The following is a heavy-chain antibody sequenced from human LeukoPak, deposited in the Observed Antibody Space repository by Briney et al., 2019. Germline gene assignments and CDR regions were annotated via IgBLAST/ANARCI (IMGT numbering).Heavy chain of an antibody. Sequence: GGSLRLSCAASGFTFSSYSMNWVRQAPGKGLEWVSSISSSSSYIYYADSVKGRFTISRDNAKNSLYLQMNSLRAEDAAVYYCAKDSYGDYSHFDYWGQGTLVTVSS. CDR1: GFTFSSYS. V-gene: IGHV3-21*01. CDR2: ISSSSSYI. J-gene: IGHJ4*02. CDR3: AKDSYGDYSHFDY. D-gene: IGHD4-17*01.